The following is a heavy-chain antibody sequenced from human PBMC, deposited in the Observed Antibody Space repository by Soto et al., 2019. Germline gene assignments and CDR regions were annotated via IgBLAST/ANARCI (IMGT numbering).Heavy chain of an antibody. D-gene: IGHD2-21*02. Sequence: SVTLSLTCTVAGDSIHGMVDYWGWVLQRPGKGLELIGSIYYSGSTYNNPSLKSRVSMSVDTSKNQFSLKLRSVTAADTALYYCARKRTSVVTQAYFDLWVQGSMVPGSS. CDR2: IYYSGST. CDR3: ARKRTSVVTQAYFDL. V-gene: IGHV4-39*01. CDR1: GDSIHGMVDY. J-gene: IGHJ4*02.